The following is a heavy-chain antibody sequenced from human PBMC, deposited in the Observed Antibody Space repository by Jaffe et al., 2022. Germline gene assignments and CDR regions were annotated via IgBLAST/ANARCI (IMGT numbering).Heavy chain of an antibody. J-gene: IGHJ4*02. CDR1: GYTFTSYA. Sequence: QVQLVQSGAEVKKPGASVKVSCKASGYTFTSYAMHWVRQAPGQRLEWMGWINAGNGNTKYSQKFQGRVTITRDTSASTAYMELSSLRSEDTAVYYCARCSGYDYDFDYWGQGTLVTVSS. CDR3: ARCSGYDYDFDY. V-gene: IGHV1-3*01. D-gene: IGHD5-12*01. CDR2: INAGNGNT.